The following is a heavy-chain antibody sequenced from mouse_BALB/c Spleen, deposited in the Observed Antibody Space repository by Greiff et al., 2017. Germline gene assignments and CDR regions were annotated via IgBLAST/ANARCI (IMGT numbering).Heavy chain of an antibody. CDR2: ISSGSSTI. CDR1: GFTFSSFG. V-gene: IGHV5-17*02. Sequence: EVKVVESGGGLVQPGGSRKLSCAASGFTFSSFGMHWVRQAPEKGLEWVAYISSGSSTIYYADTVKGRFTISRDNPKNTLFLQMTSLRSEDTAMYYCARYPFDYWGQGTTLTVSS. J-gene: IGHJ2*01. CDR3: ARYPFDY.